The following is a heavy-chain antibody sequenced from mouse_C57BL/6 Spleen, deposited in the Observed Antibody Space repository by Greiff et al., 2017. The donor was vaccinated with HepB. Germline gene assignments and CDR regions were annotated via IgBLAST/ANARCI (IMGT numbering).Heavy chain of an antibody. J-gene: IGHJ4*01. D-gene: IGHD3-3*01. V-gene: IGHV1-50*01. CDR1: GYTFTSYW. CDR2: IDPSDSYT. CDR3: ARGYLGDYAMDY. Sequence: QVQLQQPGAELVMPGASVKLSCKASGYTFTSYWMQWVKQRPGQGLEWIGEIDPSDSYTNYNQKFKGKATLTVDTSSSTAYMQLSSLTSEDSAVYYCARGYLGDYAMDYWGQGTSVTVSS.